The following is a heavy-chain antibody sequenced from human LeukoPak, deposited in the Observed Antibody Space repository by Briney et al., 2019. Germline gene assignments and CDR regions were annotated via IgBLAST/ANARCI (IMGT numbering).Heavy chain of an antibody. CDR3: AKGQAASLPSGAFDT. CDR2: IKQDGSDK. D-gene: IGHD6-13*01. J-gene: IGHJ3*02. Sequence: GGSLRLSCAASGVTFSSYWMSWVRQAPGRGGEWVAKIKQDGSDKYYADSEKERFTTSRDNSKNTLYLQMNRLTAEATAVYYCAKGQAASLPSGAFDTWGQGTMVTVSP. CDR1: GVTFSSYW. V-gene: IGHV3-7*01.